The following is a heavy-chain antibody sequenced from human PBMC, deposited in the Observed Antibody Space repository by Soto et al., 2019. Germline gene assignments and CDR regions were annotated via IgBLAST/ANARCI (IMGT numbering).Heavy chain of an antibody. D-gene: IGHD1-26*01. CDR2: IHSSGRT. CDR1: NGSISGFY. J-gene: IGHJ4*02. Sequence: QVQLQESGPGLVKPSETLSLTCSVSNGSISGFYWTWIRQPPGKILEWIGYIHSSGRTDYNPSLTSRATMSVDTSKNQFSLNLKSITAADTAVYYCVRVGVGIGNHFDSWGRGTLVTVSS. CDR3: VRVGVGIGNHFDS. V-gene: IGHV4-59*12.